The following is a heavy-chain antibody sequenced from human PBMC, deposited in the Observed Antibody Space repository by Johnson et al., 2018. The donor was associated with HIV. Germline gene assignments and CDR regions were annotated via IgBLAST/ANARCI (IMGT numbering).Heavy chain of an antibody. V-gene: IGHV3-23*04. D-gene: IGHD1-26*01. Sequence: EQLVESGGGVERPGESLRLSCVGSGFMFDDYAMSWVRQVPGKGLEWVSAISGSGGSTYYADSVKGRFTISRDNSKNTLYLQMNSLRAEDTAVYYCAKDRTSGSYSDDAFDIWGQGTMVTVSS. CDR2: ISGSGGST. J-gene: IGHJ3*02. CDR3: AKDRTSGSYSDDAFDI. CDR1: GFMFDDYA.